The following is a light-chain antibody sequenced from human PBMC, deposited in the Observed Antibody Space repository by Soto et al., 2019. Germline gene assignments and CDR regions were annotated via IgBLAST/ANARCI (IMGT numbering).Light chain of an antibody. J-gene: IGKJ1*01. CDR3: QQYDRSPTWT. Sequence: EIVLTQSPGTLSLSPGERATLSCRASQSVSSSYLAWYQPKPGQAPRLLIYGASSRATCIPDRFSGSGSGTDFTLTISRLEPEDFAVYYRQQYDRSPTWTFGQGTKVQIK. V-gene: IGKV3-20*01. CDR1: QSVSSSY. CDR2: GAS.